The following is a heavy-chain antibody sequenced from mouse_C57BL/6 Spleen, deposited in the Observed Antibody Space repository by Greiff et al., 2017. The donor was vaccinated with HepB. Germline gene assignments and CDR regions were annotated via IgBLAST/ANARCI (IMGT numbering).Heavy chain of an antibody. CDR2: ISDGGSYT. CDR1: GFTFSSYA. J-gene: IGHJ2*01. CDR3: ARDRGKFHYYDYDGGYFDY. D-gene: IGHD2-4*01. V-gene: IGHV5-4*01. Sequence: EVQVVESGGGLVKPGGSLKLSCAASGFTFSSYAMSWVRQTPEKRLEWVATISDGGSYTYYPDNVKGRFPISRDNAKNNLYLQMSHLKSEDTAMYYCARDRGKFHYYDYDGGYFDYWGQGTTLTVSS.